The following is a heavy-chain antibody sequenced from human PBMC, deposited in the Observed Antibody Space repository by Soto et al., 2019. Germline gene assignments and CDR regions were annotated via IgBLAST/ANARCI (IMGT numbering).Heavy chain of an antibody. CDR2: IKQDGSEK. D-gene: IGHD3-9*01. V-gene: IGHV3-7*01. J-gene: IGHJ3*02. Sequence: GGALRLSCAASGFTFSSHWMSWVRQAPGKGLEWVANIKQDGSEKYYVDSVKGRFTISRDNAKNSLYLQMNSLRAEDTAVYYCARAGRITIFSTGYPLNAFDIWGQGTMVTVSS. CDR1: GFTFSSHW. CDR3: ARAGRITIFSTGYPLNAFDI.